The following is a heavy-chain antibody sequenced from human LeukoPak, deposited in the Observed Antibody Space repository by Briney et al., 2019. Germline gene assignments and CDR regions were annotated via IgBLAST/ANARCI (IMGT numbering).Heavy chain of an antibody. V-gene: IGHV3-48*02. J-gene: IGHJ4*02. Sequence: PGGSLCLSCAASGFTFSTYGMNWVRQAPGKGLGWVSYIGTSSSTIYYADSVKGRFTISRDNAKNSLYLQMNSLRDEDTAVYYCARHDYGGNSGDYWGQATMVTVSS. D-gene: IGHD4-23*01. CDR3: ARHDYGGNSGDY. CDR2: IGTSSSTI. CDR1: GFTFSTYG.